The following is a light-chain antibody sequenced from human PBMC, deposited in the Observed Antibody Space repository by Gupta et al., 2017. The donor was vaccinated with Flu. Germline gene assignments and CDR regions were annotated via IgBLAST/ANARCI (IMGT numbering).Light chain of an antibody. Sequence: QSALTQPASVSGSPGQSITISCTGTSSDVGSYNLASWYQQHPGKAPKLMIYEGSKRPSGVPNRFSGSKSGNTASLTISGLQAEDEADYYCCSYAGSSTFYVFGTGTKVTVL. CDR3: CSYAGSSTFYV. V-gene: IGLV2-23*03. CDR2: EGS. CDR1: SSDVGSYNL. J-gene: IGLJ1*01.